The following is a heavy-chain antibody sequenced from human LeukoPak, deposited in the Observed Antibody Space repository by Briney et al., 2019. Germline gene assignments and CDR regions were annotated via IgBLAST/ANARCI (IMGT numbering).Heavy chain of an antibody. D-gene: IGHD5-24*01. CDR2: ISWNSGSI. J-gene: IGHJ4*02. CDR1: GFTFDDYA. V-gene: IGHV3-9*01. Sequence: GGSLRLSCAASGFTFDDYAMHWVRQGPGKGLEWVSGISWNSGSIGYADSVKGRFTISRDNAKNSLYLQMNSLRAEDTAVYYCARSGRDGYNFGFDYWGQGTLVTVSS. CDR3: ARSGRDGYNFGFDY.